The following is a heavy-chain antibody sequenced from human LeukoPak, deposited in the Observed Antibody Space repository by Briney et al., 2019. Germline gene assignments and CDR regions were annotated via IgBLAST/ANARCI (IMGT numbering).Heavy chain of an antibody. D-gene: IGHD5-12*01. V-gene: IGHV3-23*01. CDR3: AREMGGYPFDY. CDR2: ITGSGGTT. CDR1: GFTFNSYA. J-gene: IGHJ4*02. Sequence: GGTLRLSCAASGFTFNSYAMSWVRQAPGKGLEWVSGITGSGGTTYYADSVKGRFTISRDNAKNSLSLQMNSLRAEDTAIYYCAREMGGYPFDYWGQGTLVTVSS.